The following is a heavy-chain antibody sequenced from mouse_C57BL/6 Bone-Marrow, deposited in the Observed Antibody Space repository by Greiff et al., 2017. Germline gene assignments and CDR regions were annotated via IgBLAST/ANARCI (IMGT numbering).Heavy chain of an antibody. D-gene: IGHD2-3*01. CDR3: ARDGYYRWYFDG. Sequence: VQLKESGPGLVKPSQSLSLTCSVTGYSITSGYYWNWIRQFPGNKLEWMGYISYDGSNNYNPSLKNRISITRDTSKNQFFLKLNSVTTEDTATYYCARDGYYRWYFDGWGTGTTVTVSS. V-gene: IGHV3-6*01. CDR2: ISYDGSN. CDR1: GYSITSGYY. J-gene: IGHJ1*03.